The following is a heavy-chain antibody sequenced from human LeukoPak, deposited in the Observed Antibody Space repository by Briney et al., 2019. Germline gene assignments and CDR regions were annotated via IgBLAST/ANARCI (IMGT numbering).Heavy chain of an antibody. CDR2: IWYDGSNK. CDR1: GFTFSSYG. D-gene: IGHD3-22*01. CDR3: ARDRGVFVVVSLFDY. Sequence: GGSLRLSCAASGFTFSSYGMHWVRQAPGKGLEWVAAIWYDGSNKYYADSVKGRFTISRDNSKNTLYLQMNSLRAEDTAVYYCARDRGVFVVVSLFDYWGQGTLVTVSS. V-gene: IGHV3-33*01. J-gene: IGHJ4*02.